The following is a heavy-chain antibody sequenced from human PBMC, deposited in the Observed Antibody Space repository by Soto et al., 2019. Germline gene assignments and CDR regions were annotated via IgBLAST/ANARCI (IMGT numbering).Heavy chain of an antibody. CDR2: ISASVTSQ. V-gene: IGHV3-23*01. D-gene: IGHD2-2*02. CDR1: GFTCSSYS. CDR3: VTRWPSRLYPLDN. Sequence: PGASLRLSCAASGFTCSSYSMNWVRQAPGKGLEWIATISASVTSQYYADSVKGRFTISRDHPKNILYLHMSSLRADDTAIYYCVTRWPSRLYPLDNRGQRTLVTVYS. J-gene: IGHJ4*02.